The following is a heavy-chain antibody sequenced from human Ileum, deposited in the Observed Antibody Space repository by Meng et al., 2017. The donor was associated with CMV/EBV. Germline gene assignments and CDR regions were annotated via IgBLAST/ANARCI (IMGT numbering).Heavy chain of an antibody. Sequence: GDTFTSNGISWVRQAAGQGLEWMGWISAYNGNTNYAQKRQGRVTMTTDTSTSTAYMELRSLRSDDTAVYYCARTQRGLSRLANWFDPWGQGTLVTVSS. CDR1: GDTFTSNG. CDR3: ARTQRGLSRLANWFDP. CDR2: ISAYNGNT. J-gene: IGHJ5*02. D-gene: IGHD2-15*01. V-gene: IGHV1-18*01.